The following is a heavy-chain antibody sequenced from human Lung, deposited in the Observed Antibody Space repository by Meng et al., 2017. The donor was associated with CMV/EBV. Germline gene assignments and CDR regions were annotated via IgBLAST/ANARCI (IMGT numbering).Heavy chain of an antibody. D-gene: IGHD3-10*01. J-gene: IGHJ4*02. CDR2: MSPNSGNT. Sequence: KASGYTFTSYDINWVRQATGQGLELMGWMSPNSGNTGYAQQFQGRVTITRHTAISTAYMELSSLRSEDTAVYYCARTNYGSGGGFDYWGQGTLVTSPQ. CDR3: ARTNYGSGGGFDY. V-gene: IGHV1-8*03. CDR1: GYTFTSYD.